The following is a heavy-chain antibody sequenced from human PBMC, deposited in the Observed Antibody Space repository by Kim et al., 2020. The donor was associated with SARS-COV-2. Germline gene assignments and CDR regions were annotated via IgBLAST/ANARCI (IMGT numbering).Heavy chain of an antibody. CDR3: TTDRPNSSSWYAGGGVDY. D-gene: IGHD6-13*01. CDR2: IKSKTDGGTT. V-gene: IGHV3-15*01. CDR1: GFTFSNAW. J-gene: IGHJ4*02. Sequence: GGSLRLSCAASGFTFSNAWMSWVRQAPGKGLEWVGRIKSKTDGGTTDYAAPVKGRFTISRDDSKNTLYLQMNSLKTEDTAVYYCTTDRPNSSSWYAGGGVDYWGQGTLVTVSS.